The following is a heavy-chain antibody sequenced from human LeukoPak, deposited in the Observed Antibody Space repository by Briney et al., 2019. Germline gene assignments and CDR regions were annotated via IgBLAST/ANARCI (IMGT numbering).Heavy chain of an antibody. CDR2: IYYTGIT. CDR1: GASITSSNYY. D-gene: IGHD4-23*01. J-gene: IGHJ6*03. CDR3: ATRPTPPYYYYYMDV. Sequence: PSETLSLTCTVPGASITSSNYYWLWLRQPPGKGLEWIGSIYYTGITYYNLSLKSRVTISVDTSKNQFSLKLNSVTAADTAVYYCATRPTPPYYYYYMDVWGKGTTVTVSS. V-gene: IGHV4-39*07.